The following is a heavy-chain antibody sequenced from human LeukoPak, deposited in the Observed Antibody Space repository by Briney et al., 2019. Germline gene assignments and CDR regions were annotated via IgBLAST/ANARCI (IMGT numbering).Heavy chain of an antibody. J-gene: IGHJ4*02. CDR3: ARDYCSSTSCYWRSFDY. CDR2: INAGNGNT. D-gene: IGHD2-2*01. CDR1: GNTFTSYA. V-gene: IGHV1-3*01. Sequence: ASVKVSCKASGNTFTSYAMHWVRQAPGQRLEWMGWINAGNGNTKYSQKFQGRVTITRDTSASTAYMELSSLRSEDTAVYYCARDYCSSTSCYWRSFDYWGQGTLVTVSS.